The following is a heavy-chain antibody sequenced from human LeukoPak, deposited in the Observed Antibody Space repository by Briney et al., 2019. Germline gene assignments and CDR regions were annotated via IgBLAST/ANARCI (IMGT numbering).Heavy chain of an antibody. D-gene: IGHD3-22*01. J-gene: IGHJ4*02. CDR2: IYSGGST. CDR1: GFTVSSNY. V-gene: IGHV3-66*01. CDR3: ARGSSGYRTKFDY. Sequence: GGSLRLSCAASGFTVSSNYMSWVRQAPGKGLEWVSVIYSGGSTYYADSVKGRFTISGDNSKNTLYLQMNSLRAEDTAVYYCARGSSGYRTKFDYWGQGTLVTVSS.